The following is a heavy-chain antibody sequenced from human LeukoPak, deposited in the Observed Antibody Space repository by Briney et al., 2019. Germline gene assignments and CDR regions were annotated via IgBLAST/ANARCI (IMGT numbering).Heavy chain of an antibody. CDR3: AKAEWFGELYPPDYYYGMDV. CDR2: ISGSGGST. D-gene: IGHD3-10*01. V-gene: IGHV3-23*01. Sequence: GGSLRLSCAASGFTFSSYAMSWVRQAPGKGLEWVSAISGSGGSTYYADSVKGRFTISRDNSKNTLYLQMNSLRAEDTAVYYRAKAEWFGELYPPDYYYGMDVWGQGTTVTVSS. CDR1: GFTFSSYA. J-gene: IGHJ6*02.